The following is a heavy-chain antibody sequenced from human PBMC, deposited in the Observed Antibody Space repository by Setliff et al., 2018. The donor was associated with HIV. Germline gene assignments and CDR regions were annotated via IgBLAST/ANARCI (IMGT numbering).Heavy chain of an antibody. V-gene: IGHV1-18*01. Sequence: GASVKVSCKASGYTFTNYGITWVRQAPGHGLEWMGWLASYNDDANYAKKFQGRVTMTTDTSTSTVYMELGSLISDDTAVYYCAREGLWFGDRGYYMDVWGTGTAVTVSS. D-gene: IGHD3-10*01. CDR1: GYTFTNYG. CDR3: AREGLWFGDRGYYMDV. J-gene: IGHJ6*03. CDR2: LASYNDDA.